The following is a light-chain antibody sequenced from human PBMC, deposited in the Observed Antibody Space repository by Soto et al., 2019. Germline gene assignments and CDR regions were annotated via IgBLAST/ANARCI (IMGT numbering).Light chain of an antibody. CDR2: EVS. CDR1: SSDVGGYNY. V-gene: IGLV2-14*01. CDR3: SSYTSSSTWV. Sequence: QSAVAQPAWVSGSPGQSITISCTGTSSDVGGYNYVSWYQQHPGKAPKLMIYEVSNRPSGVSNRFSGSKSGNTASLTISGLQAEDEDDYYCSSYTSSSTWVFGGGTKVTVL. J-gene: IGLJ3*02.